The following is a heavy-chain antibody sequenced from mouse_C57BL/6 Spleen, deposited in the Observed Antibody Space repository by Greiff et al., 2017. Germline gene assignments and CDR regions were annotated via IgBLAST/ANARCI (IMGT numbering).Heavy chain of an antibody. CDR1: GFSLTSYC. J-gene: IGHJ4*01. D-gene: IGHD1-1*01. CDR2: IWSGGST. V-gene: IGHV2-2*01. CDR3: AIYYGSSYGALDY. Sequence: VQLQESGPGLVQPSQTLSITCTVSGFSLTSYCVHWVRQSPGKGLEWLGVIWSGGSTDNNAAFISRLGISKDNSKSQVFFKRNSLQADDTAIYYCAIYYGSSYGALDYWGQGTSVTVSS.